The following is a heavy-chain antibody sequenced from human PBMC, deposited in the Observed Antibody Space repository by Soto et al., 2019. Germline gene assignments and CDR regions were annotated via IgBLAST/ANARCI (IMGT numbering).Heavy chain of an antibody. D-gene: IGHD6-13*01. CDR3: AKGAAVEQTPYYYYGMDV. V-gene: IGHV3-7*02. CDR1: GFTFSSYW. Sequence: GGSLRLSCAASGFTFSSYWMSWVRQAPGKGLEWVANIKQDGSEKYYVDSVKGRFTISRDNSKNTLYLQMNSLRVEDTAVYYCAKGAAVEQTPYYYYGMDVWGQGTAVTVSS. J-gene: IGHJ6*02. CDR2: IKQDGSEK.